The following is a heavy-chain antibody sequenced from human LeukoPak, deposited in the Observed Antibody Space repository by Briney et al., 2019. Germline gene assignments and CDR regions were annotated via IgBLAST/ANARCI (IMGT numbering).Heavy chain of an antibody. J-gene: IGHJ4*02. D-gene: IGHD6-13*01. Sequence: GGSLRLSCVASGFTFSSYGMHWVRQAPGKGLEWVAVISYDGSNKYYADSVKGRFTISRDNSKNTLYLQMNSLRAEDTAVYYCAKGIAAAGTETDPVDYWGQGTLVTVSS. CDR3: AKGIAAAGTETDPVDY. V-gene: IGHV3-30*18. CDR2: ISYDGSNK. CDR1: GFTFSSYG.